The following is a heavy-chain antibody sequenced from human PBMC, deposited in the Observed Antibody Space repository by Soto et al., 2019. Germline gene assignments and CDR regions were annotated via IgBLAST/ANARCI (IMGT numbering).Heavy chain of an antibody. J-gene: IGHJ4*02. D-gene: IGHD6-19*01. CDR1: GFTFSGSG. CDR3: TRLPVIAVAVDDY. Sequence: GGSLRLSCAASGFTFSGSGIHWVRQASGKGLEWVGRIRSKANSYATAYAASVKGRFTISRDDSKNTAYLQMNSLKTEDTAVYYCTRLPVIAVAVDDYWGQGTLVTVSS. V-gene: IGHV3-73*01. CDR2: IRSKANSYAT.